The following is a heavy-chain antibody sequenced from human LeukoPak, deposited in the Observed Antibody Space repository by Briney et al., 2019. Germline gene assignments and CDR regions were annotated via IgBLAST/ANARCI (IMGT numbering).Heavy chain of an antibody. CDR1: GGSIRSSYYY. CDR3: AREIRTSHSYFDY. V-gene: IGHV4-39*07. CDR2: IYDSGST. D-gene: IGHD2-2*01. J-gene: IGHJ4*02. Sequence: NPSETLSLTCTVSGGSIRSSYYYWGWIRQPPGKGLEWIGSIYDSGSTSYNPSLKSRITISVDSSKNQFSLKLSSVTAADTAVYYCAREIRTSHSYFDYWGQGTLVTVSS.